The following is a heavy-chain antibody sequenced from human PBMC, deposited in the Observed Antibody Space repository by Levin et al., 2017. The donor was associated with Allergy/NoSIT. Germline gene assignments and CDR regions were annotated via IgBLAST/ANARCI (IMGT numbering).Heavy chain of an antibody. CDR3: ARDAIHSNNWELDY. CDR2: INLNSGGT. Sequence: ASVKVSCKASGYTFNAYYMHWVRQAPGQGLDHLGWINLNSGGTYYAQKFQDRVTLTRDPSITTAYMELTRLTSDDTAVYYCARDAIHSNNWELDYCGQGTLVTVSS. CDR1: GYTFNAYY. V-gene: IGHV1-2*02. J-gene: IGHJ4*02. D-gene: IGHD1-1*01.